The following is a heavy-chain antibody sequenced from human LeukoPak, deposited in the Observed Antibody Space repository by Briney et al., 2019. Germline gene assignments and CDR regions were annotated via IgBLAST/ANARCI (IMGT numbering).Heavy chain of an antibody. CDR1: GFTFSSYG. Sequence: GGSLGLSCAASGFTFSSYGMHWVRQAPGKGLEWVAVISYDGSNRYYADSVKGRFTISRDNSKNTLYLQMNSLRVEDTAVYYCAKASATVTTLSPYYFDYWGQGTLVTVSS. CDR2: ISYDGSNR. V-gene: IGHV3-30*18. CDR3: AKASATVTTLSPYYFDY. J-gene: IGHJ4*02. D-gene: IGHD4-17*01.